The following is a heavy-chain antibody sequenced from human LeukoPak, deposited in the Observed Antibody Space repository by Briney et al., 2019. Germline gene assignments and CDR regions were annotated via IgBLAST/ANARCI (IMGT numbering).Heavy chain of an antibody. CDR1: GGSISTYY. Sequence: SETLSLTCTVSGGSISTYYWSWIRQPPGKGLEWIGYVYYGGITHYNPSLKSRVTITLGTSKNQFSLKLTSVTAADTAVYYCARAGGDRFDYWGQGSLVTVSS. CDR2: VYYGGIT. V-gene: IGHV4-59*01. J-gene: IGHJ4*02. CDR3: ARAGGDRFDY. D-gene: IGHD4-17*01.